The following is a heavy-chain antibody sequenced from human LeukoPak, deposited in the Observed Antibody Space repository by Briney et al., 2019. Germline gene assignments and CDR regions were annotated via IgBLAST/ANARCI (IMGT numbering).Heavy chain of an antibody. CDR1: GYTLTELS. CDR3: ATQGYKKRRDGYNVDY. Sequence: ASVKVSCKVSGYTLTELSMHWVRQAPGKGLEWMGGFGPEDGETIYAQKFQGRVTMTEDTSTDTAYMKLSSLRSEDTAVYYCATQGYKKRRDGYNVDYWGQGTLVTVSS. CDR2: FGPEDGET. D-gene: IGHD5-24*01. J-gene: IGHJ4*02. V-gene: IGHV1-24*01.